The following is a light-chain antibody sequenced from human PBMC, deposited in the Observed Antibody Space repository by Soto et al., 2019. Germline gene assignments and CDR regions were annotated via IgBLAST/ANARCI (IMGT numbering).Light chain of an antibody. J-gene: IGKJ1*01. CDR2: GAS. CDR1: QSVSSN. Sequence: EIVMTPSPATLSVSPGERATLSCRASQSVSSNLAWYQQKPGQAPRLLIYGASTRVTGIPARFSGGGSGTEFTLTISSLQSEDFAVYYCQQYNNWPGTFGQGTKVEIK. CDR3: QQYNNWPGT. V-gene: IGKV3-15*01.